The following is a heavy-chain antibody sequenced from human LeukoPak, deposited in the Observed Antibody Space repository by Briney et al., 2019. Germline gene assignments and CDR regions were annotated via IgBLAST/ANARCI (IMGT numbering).Heavy chain of an antibody. CDR3: ASCLRPPTVTH. D-gene: IGHD4-17*01. V-gene: IGHV3-7*01. CDR1: GFTFSSYW. Sequence: GGSLRLSCAASGFTFSSYWMSWVRQAPGKGLEWVANIKQDGSEKCYVDSVKGRFTISRDNAKNSLYLQMNSLRAEDTAVYYCASCLRPPTVTHWGQGTLVTVSS. J-gene: IGHJ4*02. CDR2: IKQDGSEK.